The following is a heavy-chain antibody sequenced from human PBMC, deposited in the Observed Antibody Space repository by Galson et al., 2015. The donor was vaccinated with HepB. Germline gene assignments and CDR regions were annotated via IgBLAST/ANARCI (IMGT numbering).Heavy chain of an antibody. Sequence: SVKVSCKASGYTFTSHGFCWVRQAPGQGLEWMRWISTYNGNTNYAQKLQGRVTMTTDTSTSTAYMELSRLRSDDTAVYYCARDRGYCSSTSCYNRMFDPWGQGTLVTVSS. CDR2: ISTYNGNT. D-gene: IGHD2-2*03. CDR3: ARDRGYCSSTSCYNRMFDP. CDR1: GYTFTSHG. J-gene: IGHJ5*02. V-gene: IGHV1-18*04.